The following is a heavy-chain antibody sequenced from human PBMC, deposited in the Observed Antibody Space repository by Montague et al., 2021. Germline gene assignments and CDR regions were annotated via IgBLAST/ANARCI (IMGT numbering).Heavy chain of an antibody. D-gene: IGHD6-19*01. J-gene: IGHJ4*02. CDR1: GFTFSSYT. CDR3: ARWGSGWAYLDI. V-gene: IGHV3-21*01. CDR2: ISSSSSYI. Sequence: SLRLSCAASGFTFSSYTMNWVRQAPGKGLEWVSAISSSSSYIYYADSVKGRFTIPGDNAKKSLYLQMTSLRVEDTAVYYCARWGSGWAYLDIWGQGTLVTVSS.